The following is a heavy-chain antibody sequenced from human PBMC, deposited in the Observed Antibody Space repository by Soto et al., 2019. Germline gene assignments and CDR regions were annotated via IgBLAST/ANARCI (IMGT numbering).Heavy chain of an antibody. CDR1: GGFISSGGYY. Sequence: QVQLQESGPGLVKPSQTLSLTCTVSGGFISSGGYYWSWIRQHPGKGLEWIGYIYYSGSTYYNPSLKSRVTISVDTSKNQFSLKLSSVTAADTAVYYCARVIVVVPAAMVSYDAFDIWGQGTMVTVSS. V-gene: IGHV4-31*03. CDR3: ARVIVVVPAAMVSYDAFDI. CDR2: IYYSGST. D-gene: IGHD2-2*01. J-gene: IGHJ3*02.